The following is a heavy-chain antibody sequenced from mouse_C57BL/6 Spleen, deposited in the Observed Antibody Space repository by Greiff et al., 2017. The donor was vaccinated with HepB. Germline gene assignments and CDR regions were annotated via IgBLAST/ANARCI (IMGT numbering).Heavy chain of an antibody. D-gene: IGHD2-4*01. J-gene: IGHJ3*01. CDR3: TGGGLTWFAY. V-gene: IGHV6-3*01. CDR1: GFTFSNYW. Sequence: EVKLVESGGGLVQPGGSMKLSCVASGFTFSNYWMNWVRQSPEKGLEWVAQIRLKSDNYATHYAESVKGRFTISRDDSKSSVYLQMNNLRAEDTGIYYCTGGGLTWFAYWGQGTLVTVSA. CDR2: IRLKSDNYAT.